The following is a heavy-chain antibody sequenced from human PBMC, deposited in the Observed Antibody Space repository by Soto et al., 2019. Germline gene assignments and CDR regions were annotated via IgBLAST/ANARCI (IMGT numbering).Heavy chain of an antibody. CDR1: GYTFNKTA. CDR3: ARDHAYGIPDY. CDR2: INAGNGNT. V-gene: IGHV1-3*01. Sequence: GASVKVSCKASGYTFNKTAMQWVRQAPGQRLEWMGWINAGNGNTKYSQKFQGRVTITRDTSASTAYMELSILRSEDTPVYYCARDHAYGIPDYTGQVTLVTVSS. J-gene: IGHJ4*02. D-gene: IGHD2-21*01.